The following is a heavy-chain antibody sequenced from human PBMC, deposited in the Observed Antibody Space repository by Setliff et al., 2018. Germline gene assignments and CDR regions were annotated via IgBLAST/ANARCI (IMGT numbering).Heavy chain of an antibody. CDR2: MHYSGSA. CDR3: ARHGDRQVDY. V-gene: IGHV4-59*08. D-gene: IGHD7-27*01. CDR1: GASITSYY. Sequence: SETLSLTCSVSGASITSYYWSWIRQPPGKGLEWIGYMHYSGSANYNPSLKSRVTISIDTSKNQFSLRLSSVTAADTAVYYCARHGDRQVDYWGQGTLVTVSS. J-gene: IGHJ4*02.